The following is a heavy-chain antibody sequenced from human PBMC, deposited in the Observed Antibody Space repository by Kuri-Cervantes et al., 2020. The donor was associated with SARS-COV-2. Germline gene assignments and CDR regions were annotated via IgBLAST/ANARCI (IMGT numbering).Heavy chain of an antibody. V-gene: IGHV3-7*03. CDR1: GFTFSSYW. Sequence: GESLKISCAASGFTFSSYWMGWVRQAPGKGLEWVANIKQDGSEKYYVDSVKGRFTISRDNAKNSLYLQKNSLRAEDTAVYYCANGGSGYYLHDAFDIWGQGTMVTVSS. D-gene: IGHD3-22*01. CDR3: ANGGSGYYLHDAFDI. J-gene: IGHJ3*02. CDR2: IKQDGSEK.